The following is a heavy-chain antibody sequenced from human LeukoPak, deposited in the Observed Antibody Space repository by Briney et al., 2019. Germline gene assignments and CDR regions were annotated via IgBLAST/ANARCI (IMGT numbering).Heavy chain of an antibody. CDR2: IKGNSGSYAT. V-gene: IGHV3-73*01. CDR3: TRQLPQVPYRFRP. CDR1: GFNFNVST. D-gene: IGHD3-16*02. Sequence: GGSLRLSCVASGFNFNVSTIHWVRHTSGQRLEWVGQIKGNSGSYATTYAASVEGRFTISRDASTNTVSLQMNSLKAADTAVYYCTRQLPQVPYRFRPWGQGTLVIVSS. J-gene: IGHJ1*01.